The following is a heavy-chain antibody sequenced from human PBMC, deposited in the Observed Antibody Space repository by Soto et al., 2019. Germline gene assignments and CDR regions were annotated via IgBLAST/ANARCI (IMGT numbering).Heavy chain of an antibody. CDR1: GFTFSDYV. J-gene: IGHJ4*02. CDR2: VSHDGRNT. CDR3: AKGGRQWLVTSDFNY. D-gene: IGHD6-19*01. Sequence: GSLRLSCAASGFTFSDYVMHCVRQAPGKGLEWVAVVSHDGRNTHYADSVKGRFTISRDSSKNTVSLEMTSLRAEDTAVYYCAKGGRQWLVTSDFNYWGQGALVTVSS. V-gene: IGHV3-30*18.